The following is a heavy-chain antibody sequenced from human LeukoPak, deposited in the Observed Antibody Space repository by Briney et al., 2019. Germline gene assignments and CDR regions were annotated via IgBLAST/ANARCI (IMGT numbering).Heavy chain of an antibody. D-gene: IGHD3-22*01. CDR3: ARTYYYDSSGYADFDY. J-gene: IGHJ4*02. Sequence: GGSLRLSCAASGFTFSDYYMSWIRQAPGKGLEWVSYVSSSASTIYYADSVKGRFTISRDNAKNSLFLQMNSLRAEDTAVYYCARTYYYDSSGYADFDYWGQGTLVTVSS. V-gene: IGHV3-11*01. CDR1: GFTFSDYY. CDR2: VSSSASTI.